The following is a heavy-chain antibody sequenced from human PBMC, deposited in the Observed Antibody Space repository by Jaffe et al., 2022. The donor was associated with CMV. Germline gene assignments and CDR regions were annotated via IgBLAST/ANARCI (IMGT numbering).Heavy chain of an antibody. V-gene: IGHV1-3*01. Sequence: QVQLVQSGAEVEKPGASVRVSCKASGYSFVTYVIHWLRQAPGESPEWMGRIIPVNGGNGHTIYSQKFQGRVTLTSDTSASTAHMELSSLTSEDTAVYYCARDPLDDSNALDYWGQGTLVTVSS. J-gene: IGHJ4*02. D-gene: IGHD2-21*02. CDR1: GYSFVTYV. CDR2: IIPVNGGNGHT. CDR3: ARDPLDDSNALDY.